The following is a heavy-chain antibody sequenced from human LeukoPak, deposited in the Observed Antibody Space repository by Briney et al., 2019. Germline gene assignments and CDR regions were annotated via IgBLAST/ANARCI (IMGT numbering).Heavy chain of an antibody. J-gene: IGHJ4*02. D-gene: IGHD3-22*01. V-gene: IGHV1-46*01. CDR2: INPSGGST. CDR1: GYTFTSYY. CDR3: ARGGSSGLWLAY. Sequence: GASVKVSCKASGYTFTSYYMHWVRQAPGQGLEWMGIINPSGGSTSYAQKFQGRVTMTRDMSTSTVYMELSSLRSEDTAVYYCARGGSSGLWLAYWGQGTLVTASS.